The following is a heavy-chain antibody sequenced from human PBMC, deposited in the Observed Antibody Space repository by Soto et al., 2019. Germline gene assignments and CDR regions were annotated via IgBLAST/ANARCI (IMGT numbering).Heavy chain of an antibody. D-gene: IGHD6-19*01. CDR1: GYTFTSYG. V-gene: IGHV1-18*01. CDR3: ARGRSIAVAGSSAVAFDI. J-gene: IGHJ3*02. CDR2: ISAYNGNT. Sequence: ASVKVSCKASGYTFTSYGISWVRQAPGQGLEWMGWISAYNGNTNYAQKLQGRVTMTTDTSTSTAYMELRSLRSDDTAVYYCARGRSIAVAGSSAVAFDIWGQGTMVTGSS.